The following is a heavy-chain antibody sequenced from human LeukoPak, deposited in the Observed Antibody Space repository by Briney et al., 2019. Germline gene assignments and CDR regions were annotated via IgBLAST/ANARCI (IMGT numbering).Heavy chain of an antibody. Sequence: SETLSLTCTVSGGSISSGGYYWSWIRQHPGKGLEWLGYIYYSGSTYYNPSLKSRVTISVDTSKNQFSLKLSSVTAADTAVYYCARVYGSGSYYKNWFDPWGQGTLVTVSS. J-gene: IGHJ5*02. CDR1: GGSISSGGYY. D-gene: IGHD3-10*01. V-gene: IGHV4-31*03. CDR2: IYYSGST. CDR3: ARVYGSGSYYKNWFDP.